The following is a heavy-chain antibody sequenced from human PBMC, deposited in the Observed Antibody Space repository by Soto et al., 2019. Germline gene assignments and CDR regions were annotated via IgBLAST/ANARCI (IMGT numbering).Heavy chain of an antibody. CDR2: IYYSGST. Sequence: QLQLQESGPGLVKPSETLSLTCTVSGGSISSSSYYWGWIRQPPGKGLEWIGSIYYSGSTYYNPSLKSRVTISVDTSKNQFSLKLSSVTAADTAVYYCARRGGNWNSVYGGLWGYYYYMDVWGKGTMVTVSS. CDR3: ARRGGNWNSVYGGLWGYYYYMDV. V-gene: IGHV4-39*01. D-gene: IGHD1-20*01. CDR1: GGSISSSSYY. J-gene: IGHJ6*03.